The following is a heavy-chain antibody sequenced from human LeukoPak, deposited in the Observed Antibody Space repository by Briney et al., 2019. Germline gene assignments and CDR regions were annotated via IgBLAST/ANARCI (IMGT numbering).Heavy chain of an antibody. CDR3: AKDRDCSSATCYVFWFDP. V-gene: IGHV3-23*01. D-gene: IGHD2-2*01. Sequence: GGSLRLSCAASGFTFSSYAMSWVRQAPGKGLEWVSDISGSGGSISYADSVKGRFTISRDNSKNTLYLQMNSLRAEDTAVYYCAKDRDCSSATCYVFWFDPWGQGTLVTVSS. CDR1: GFTFSSYA. J-gene: IGHJ5*02. CDR2: ISGSGGSI.